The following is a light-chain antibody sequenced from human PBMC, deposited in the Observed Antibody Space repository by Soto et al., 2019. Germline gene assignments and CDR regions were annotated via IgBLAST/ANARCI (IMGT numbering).Light chain of an antibody. J-gene: IGLJ2*01. CDR3: RSFTSTNTVL. Sequence: QSVLTQPASVSGSPGQSITISCTGTSSDVGGYNYVSWYQQHPGKAPKLMIYNVSNLPSGVSNRFSGSKSGNTASLTISGLQAEDEGHYYCRSFTSTNTVLFGGGTKLTVL. V-gene: IGLV2-14*01. CDR1: SSDVGGYNY. CDR2: NVS.